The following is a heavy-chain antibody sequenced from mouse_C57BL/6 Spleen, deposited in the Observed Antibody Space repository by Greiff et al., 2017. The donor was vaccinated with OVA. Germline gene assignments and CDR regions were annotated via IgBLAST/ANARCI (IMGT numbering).Heavy chain of an antibody. CDR1: GFTFSDYY. J-gene: IGHJ4*01. D-gene: IGHD1-1*01. Sequence: EVKLVESEGGLVQPGSSMKLSCTASGFTFSDYYMAWVRQVPEKGLEWVANINYDGSSTYYLDSLKSRFIISRDNAKNILYLQMSSLKSEDTATYYCARDQYYGSDYYAMDYWGQGTSVTVSS. CDR2: INYDGSST. V-gene: IGHV5-16*01. CDR3: ARDQYYGSDYYAMDY.